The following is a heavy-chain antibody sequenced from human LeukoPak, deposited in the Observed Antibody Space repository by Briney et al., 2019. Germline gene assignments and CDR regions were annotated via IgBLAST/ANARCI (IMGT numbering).Heavy chain of an antibody. CDR2: IRSKANSYAT. D-gene: IGHD4-23*01. CDR3: STTVVTPMDY. J-gene: IGHJ4*02. CDR1: GFTFSGSA. V-gene: IGHV3-73*01. Sequence: GGSLGLSCAASGFTFSGSAMHWVRQASGKGLEWVGRIRSKANSYATAYAASVKGRFTISRDDSKNTAYLQMNSLKTEDTAVYYCSTTVVTPMDYWGQGTLVTVSS.